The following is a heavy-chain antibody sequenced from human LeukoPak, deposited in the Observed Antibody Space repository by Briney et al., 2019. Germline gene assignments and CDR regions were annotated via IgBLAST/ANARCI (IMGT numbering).Heavy chain of an antibody. V-gene: IGHV1-69*05. CDR3: ARDRGGSSWYNWFDP. Sequence: SVKVSCKASGGTFSSYAISWVRQAPGQGLEWMGGIIPIFGTANYAQKFQGRVTITTDESTSTAYMELSSLRSEDTAVYHCARDRGGSSWYNWFDPWGQGALVTVSS. CDR2: IIPIFGTA. J-gene: IGHJ5*02. CDR1: GGTFSSYA. D-gene: IGHD6-13*01.